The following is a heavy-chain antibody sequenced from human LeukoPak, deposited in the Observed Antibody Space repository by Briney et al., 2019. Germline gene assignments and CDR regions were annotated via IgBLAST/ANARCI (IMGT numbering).Heavy chain of an antibody. J-gene: IGHJ4*02. CDR3: ARSRILTGYSWAGFDRPFDY. CDR2: IIPIFGTA. CDR1: GGTFSSYA. D-gene: IGHD3-9*01. Sequence: SVKVSCKASGGTFSSYATSWVRQAPGQGLEWMGGIIPIFGTANYAQKFQGRVTITADESTSTAYMELSSLRSEDTAVYYCARSRILTGYSWAGFDRPFDYWGQGALVAVSS. V-gene: IGHV1-69*01.